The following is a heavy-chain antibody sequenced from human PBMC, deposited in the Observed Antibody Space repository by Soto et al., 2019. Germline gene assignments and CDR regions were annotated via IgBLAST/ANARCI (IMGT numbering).Heavy chain of an antibody. CDR3: VRGRWSYTWGGNDY. CDR1: GFTFSSYG. D-gene: IGHD1-26*01. CDR2: ISYDGSNE. Sequence: QVQLVESGGGVVQPGRSLRLSCAASGFTFSSYGMLWVRQAPGKGLEWVAIISYDGSNENYADSVKGRFTISRDNSKNTRYLQMNSRRVEDTAVYYCVRGRWSYTWGGNDYWGRGTLVTVS. V-gene: IGHV3-30*03. J-gene: IGHJ4*02.